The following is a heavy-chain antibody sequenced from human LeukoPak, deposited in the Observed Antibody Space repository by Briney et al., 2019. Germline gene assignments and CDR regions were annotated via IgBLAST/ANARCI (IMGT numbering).Heavy chain of an antibody. CDR3: ARDPGYYFDY. D-gene: IGHD7-27*01. CDR1: GFTFSSYW. V-gene: IGHV3-7*01. CDR2: IKQDGSEK. Sequence: PGGSLRLSCEASGFTFSSYWMSWVRQAPGKGLEWVANIKQDGSEKYYVDSVKGRFTISRDNAKNSLYLQMNSLRAEDTAVYYCARDPGYYFDYWGQGTLVTVSS. J-gene: IGHJ4*02.